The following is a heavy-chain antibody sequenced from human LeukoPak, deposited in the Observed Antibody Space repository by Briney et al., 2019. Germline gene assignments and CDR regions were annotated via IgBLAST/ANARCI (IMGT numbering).Heavy chain of an antibody. Sequence: SVKVSCKASGGTFSSYAISWVRQAPGQGLEWMGGIIPIFGTANCAQKFQGRVTITADESTSTAYMELSSLRSEDTAVYYCARSPMVRGVIISWFDPWGQGTLVTVSS. CDR3: ARSPMVRGVIISWFDP. CDR2: IIPIFGTA. D-gene: IGHD3-10*01. V-gene: IGHV1-69*13. J-gene: IGHJ5*02. CDR1: GGTFSSYA.